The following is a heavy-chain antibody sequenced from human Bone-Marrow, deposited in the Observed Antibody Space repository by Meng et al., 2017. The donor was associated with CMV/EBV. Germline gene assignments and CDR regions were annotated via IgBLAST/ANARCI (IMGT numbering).Heavy chain of an antibody. D-gene: IGHD2-21*01. Sequence: ASVKVSCKASGYTFTDFFIHWVRQAPGQGLEWMGWINPNSGDTKSAQTFQGRVTMTRDTSINTVYVELLRLTSNDTATYYCARDLRGHIPLDYWGQGTLATVPS. CDR3: ARDLRGHIPLDY. J-gene: IGHJ4*02. CDR1: GYTFTDFF. CDR2: INPNSGDT. V-gene: IGHV1-2*02.